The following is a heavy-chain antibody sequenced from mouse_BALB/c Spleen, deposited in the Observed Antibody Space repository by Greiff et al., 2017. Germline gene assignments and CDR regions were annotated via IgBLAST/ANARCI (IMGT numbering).Heavy chain of an antibody. CDR1: GYTFTSYT. V-gene: IGHV1-4*02. J-gene: IGHJ3*01. Sequence: QVQLQQSAAELARPGASVKMSCKASGYTFTSYTMHWVKQRPGQGLEWIGYINPSSGYAGYNPKFKDKTTLTADKSSSTAYMQLSSLTSEDSAVYYCARGGSGFAYWGQGTLVTVSA. CDR2: INPSSGYA. CDR3: ARGGSGFAY.